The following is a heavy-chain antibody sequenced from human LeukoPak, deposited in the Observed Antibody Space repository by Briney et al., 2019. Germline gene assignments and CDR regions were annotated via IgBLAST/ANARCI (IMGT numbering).Heavy chain of an antibody. V-gene: IGHV3-30-3*01. J-gene: IGHJ4*02. D-gene: IGHD3-22*01. CDR1: GFTFSSYA. CDR3: ARADYYDSSGYYPLLDY. Sequence: GGSLRLSCAASGFTFSSYAMRWVRQAPGKGLEWVAVISYDGSNKYYADSVKGRFTISRDNSKNTLYLQMNSLRAEDTAVYYCARADYYDSSGYYPLLDYWGQGTLVTVSS. CDR2: ISYDGSNK.